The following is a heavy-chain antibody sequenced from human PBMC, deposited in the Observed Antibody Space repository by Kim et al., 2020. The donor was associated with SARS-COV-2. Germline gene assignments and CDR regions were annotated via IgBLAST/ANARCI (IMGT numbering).Heavy chain of an antibody. CDR3: ARGKSGSFDY. J-gene: IGHJ4*02. CDR2: ST. Sequence: STNYNPARKSRVTISVDTSKNQFALKLSSVTAADTAVYYCARGKSGSFDYWGQGTLVTVSS. D-gene: IGHD1-26*01. V-gene: IGHV4-34*01.